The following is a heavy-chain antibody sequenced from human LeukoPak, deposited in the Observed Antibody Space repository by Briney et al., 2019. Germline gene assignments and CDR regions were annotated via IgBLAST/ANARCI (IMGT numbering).Heavy chain of an antibody. CDR1: GFTFSHYG. CDR3: ARDDQRGLDYSNSLEY. V-gene: IGHV3-33*01. J-gene: IGHJ4*02. Sequence: GGSLRLSCAAAGFTFSHYGMHWVRQAPGKGLEWVAVIWSDGTNQYYGDSVKGRFTISRDDSGNTVYLQMDSLRPEDTGVYYCARDDQRGLDYSNSLEYWGQGTPVTVST. D-gene: IGHD4-11*01. CDR2: IWSDGTNQ.